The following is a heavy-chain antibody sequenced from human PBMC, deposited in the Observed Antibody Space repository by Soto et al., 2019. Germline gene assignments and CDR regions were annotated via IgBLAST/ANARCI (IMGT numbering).Heavy chain of an antibody. CDR1: CYTFTSYG. Sequence: ASVPVSFKASCYTFTSYGISWLRQAPGQGLEWMGWISAYNGNTNYAQKLQGRVTMTTDTSTSTAYMELRSLRSDDTAVYYCARGGPDSSGYRDPFDYSGQGTLVTVSS. CDR3: ARGGPDSSGYRDPFDY. J-gene: IGHJ4*02. D-gene: IGHD3-22*01. CDR2: ISAYNGNT. V-gene: IGHV1-18*01.